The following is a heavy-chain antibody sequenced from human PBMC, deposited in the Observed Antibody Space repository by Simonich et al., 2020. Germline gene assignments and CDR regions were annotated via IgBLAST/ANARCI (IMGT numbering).Heavy chain of an antibody. J-gene: IGHJ4*02. V-gene: IGHV3-30*07. D-gene: IGHD6-13*01. CDR3: ARELSKNGEAAAGYYFDY. CDR2: ISYEGSNK. CDR1: GFTFSSYA. Sequence: QVQLVESGGGVVQPGRSLRLSCAASGFTFSSYAMHWVRQAPGKGLEGLAVISYEGSNKYYADSVKGRFTISRDNSKNTLYLQMNSLRAEDTAVYYCARELSKNGEAAAGYYFDYWGQGTLVTVSS.